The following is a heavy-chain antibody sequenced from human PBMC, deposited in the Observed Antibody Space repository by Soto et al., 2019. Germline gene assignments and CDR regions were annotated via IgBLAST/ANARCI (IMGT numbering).Heavy chain of an antibody. V-gene: IGHV4-31*03. CDR3: ARVSAGGTRWFDS. CDR1: GGSISTGVWY. D-gene: IGHD6-13*01. Sequence: QVQLQESGPGLVEPSQTLSLTCSVSGGSISTGVWYWSWVREHPGKGLEWIGDIYYRGTTSYNPSLGSRVTISRDTSKNQVSLKVNSVTAADTAVYYCARVSAGGTRWFDSWGQGIRVTVSS. J-gene: IGHJ5*01. CDR2: IYYRGTT.